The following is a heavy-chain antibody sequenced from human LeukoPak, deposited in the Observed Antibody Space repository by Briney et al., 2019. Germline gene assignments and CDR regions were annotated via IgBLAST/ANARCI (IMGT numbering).Heavy chain of an antibody. J-gene: IGHJ6*02. Sequence: GGSLRLSCAASGFTFTKAWMTWVRQAPGKGLEWVGRIKSKTDGGTTDYAAPVKGRFTISRDDSKNTLYLQMNSLKTEDTAVYYCTTDEPIVVVPAAQGGYGMDVWGQGTTVTVSS. D-gene: IGHD2-2*01. V-gene: IGHV3-15*01. CDR3: TTDEPIVVVPAAQGGYGMDV. CDR1: GFTFTKAW. CDR2: IKSKTDGGTT.